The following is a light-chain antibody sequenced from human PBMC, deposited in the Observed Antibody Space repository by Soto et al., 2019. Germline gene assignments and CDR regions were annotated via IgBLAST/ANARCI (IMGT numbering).Light chain of an antibody. V-gene: IGLV2-8*01. CDR3: SSYAGSNNLGV. J-gene: IGLJ2*01. CDR2: EVT. CDR1: SSDVGGYNH. Sequence: QSALTQPPSASGSPGQSVTISCTGTSSDVGGYNHVAWYQQHPGKAPKVIIYEVTKRPSGVPDRFSGSKSGDTASLTVSGLQTEDEADYYCSSYAGSNNLGVFGGGTKLTVL.